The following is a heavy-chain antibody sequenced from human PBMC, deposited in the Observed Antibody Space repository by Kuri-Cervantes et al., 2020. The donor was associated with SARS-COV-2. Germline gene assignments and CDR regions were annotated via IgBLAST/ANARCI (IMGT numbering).Heavy chain of an antibody. CDR1: GYTFTGYY. Sequence: ASVKVSCKASGYTFTGYYMHWVRQAPRQGLEWMGWINPNSGGTNYAQKFQGRVTMTRDTSISTAYMELSRLRSDDTAVYYCARGRLRFLEWLAYYFDYWGQGTLVTVSS. CDR3: ARGRLRFLEWLAYYFDY. D-gene: IGHD3-3*01. V-gene: IGHV1-2*02. CDR2: INPNSGGT. J-gene: IGHJ4*02.